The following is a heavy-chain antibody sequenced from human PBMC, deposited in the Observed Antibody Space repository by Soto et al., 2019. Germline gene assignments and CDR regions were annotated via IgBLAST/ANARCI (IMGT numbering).Heavy chain of an antibody. CDR2: ISYDGDNK. V-gene: IGHV3-30-3*01. CDR3: ARGEDYGTSDYFDH. D-gene: IGHD3-16*01. J-gene: IGHJ4*02. CDR1: GFSFSSYA. Sequence: QVQLVESGGGVVQPGRSLRLSCAASGFSFSSYAMYWVRQPPGKGLEWVAFISYDGDNKYYADSLKGRFTISRDNSKNTLYLQVNSLRAEDTALYYCARGEDYGTSDYFDHWGPGTLVTVSS.